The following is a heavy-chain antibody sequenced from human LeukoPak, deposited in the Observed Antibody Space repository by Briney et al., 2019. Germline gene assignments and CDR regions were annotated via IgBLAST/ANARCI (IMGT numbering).Heavy chain of an antibody. V-gene: IGHV1-58*02. J-gene: IGHJ4*02. CDR1: GFTFTSSA. CDR3: GYRNDY. Sequence: SVKVSCKASGFTFTSSAMQWVRQARGQRLEWIGWIVVGSGNTNYAQKFQERVTITRDMSTNAAYMELSSLRSDDTAVYYCGYRNDYWGQGTLVTVSS. CDR2: IVVGSGNT. D-gene: IGHD1-14*01.